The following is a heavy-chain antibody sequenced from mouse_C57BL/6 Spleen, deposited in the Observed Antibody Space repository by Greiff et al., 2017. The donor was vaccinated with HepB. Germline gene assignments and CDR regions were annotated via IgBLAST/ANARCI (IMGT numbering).Heavy chain of an antibody. CDR1: GYTFTDYN. D-gene: IGHD2-1*01. Sequence: VQLQQSGPELVKPGASVKMSCKASGYTFTDYNMHWVKQSHGKSLEWIGYINPNNGGTSYNQKFKGKATLTVNKSSSTAYMELRSLTSEDSAVYYCARPHLYYGNYFDYWGQGTTLTVSS. J-gene: IGHJ2*01. CDR3: ARPHLYYGNYFDY. CDR2: INPNNGGT. V-gene: IGHV1-22*01.